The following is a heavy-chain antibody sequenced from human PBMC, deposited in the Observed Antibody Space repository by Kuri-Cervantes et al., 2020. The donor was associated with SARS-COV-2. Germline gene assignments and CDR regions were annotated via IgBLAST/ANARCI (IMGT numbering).Heavy chain of an antibody. D-gene: IGHD7-27*01. CDR2: ISSSSSYI. J-gene: IGHJ4*02. CDR3: ARGLWGIQYYFDY. Sequence: GESLKISCAAPGFTFSSYSMNWVRQAPGKGLEWVSSISSSSSYIYYAVSVKGRFTISRDNAKNSLYLQMNSLRAEDTAVYYCARGLWGIQYYFDYWGQGTLVTVSS. V-gene: IGHV3-21*01. CDR1: GFTFSSYS.